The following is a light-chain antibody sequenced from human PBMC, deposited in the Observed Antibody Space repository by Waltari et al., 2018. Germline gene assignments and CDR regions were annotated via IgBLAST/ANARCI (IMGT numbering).Light chain of an antibody. V-gene: IGLV1-47*01. Sequence: QSVLTQPPSASGTPGQRVTISCSGSSSNIGSNYVYWYQQLPGTAPKLLIYRNKPGPSGVPDRFSGSKSGTSASRAISGLRSEDEADYYCAAWDDSLSGWVFGGGTKLTVL. CDR2: RNK. CDR3: AAWDDSLSGWV. CDR1: SSNIGSNY. J-gene: IGLJ3*02.